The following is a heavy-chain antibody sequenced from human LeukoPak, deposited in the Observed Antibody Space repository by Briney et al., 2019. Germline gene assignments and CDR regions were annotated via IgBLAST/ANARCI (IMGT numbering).Heavy chain of an antibody. CDR1: RFTFSSYG. V-gene: IGHV3-30*03. J-gene: IGHJ4*02. D-gene: IGHD6-13*01. CDR3: ARDAGTWGYGYNFDY. Sequence: PGGSLRLSCVASRFTFSSYGMHWVRQAPGKGLEWVAVISHGRNDKFYAESLKGRITISRDNSKNTLYVQMNSLRAEDTAVYYCARDAGTWGYGYNFDYWGQGTLVSVSS. CDR2: ISHGRNDK.